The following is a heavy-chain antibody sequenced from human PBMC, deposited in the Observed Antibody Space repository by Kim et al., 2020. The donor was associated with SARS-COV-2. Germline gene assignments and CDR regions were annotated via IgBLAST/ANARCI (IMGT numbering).Heavy chain of an antibody. Sequence: YAQKLPGRVTMTTDTSTSTAYMELRSLRSDDTAVYYCARTSGSYCKFDYWGQGTLVTVSS. J-gene: IGHJ4*02. D-gene: IGHD1-26*01. CDR3: ARTSGSYCKFDY. V-gene: IGHV1-18*01.